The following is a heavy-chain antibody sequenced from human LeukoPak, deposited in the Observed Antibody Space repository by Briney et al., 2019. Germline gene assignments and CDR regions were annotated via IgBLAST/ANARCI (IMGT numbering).Heavy chain of an antibody. Sequence: ASVKVSCKASGYTFNIFGLSWVRHAPGQGLEWMGWISTFDGNTNYAQNLQGRVTLTTDTSTNTAYMELRGLTSDDTAVYYCAREKTSSIAASGGAFDIWGQGTLVTVS. V-gene: IGHV1-18*01. D-gene: IGHD6-6*01. CDR2: ISTFDGNT. CDR1: GYTFNIFG. CDR3: AREKTSSIAASGGAFDI. J-gene: IGHJ3*02.